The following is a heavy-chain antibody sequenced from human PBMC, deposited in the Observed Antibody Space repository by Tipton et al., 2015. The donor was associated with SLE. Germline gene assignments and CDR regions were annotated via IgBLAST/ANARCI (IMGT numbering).Heavy chain of an antibody. J-gene: IGHJ3*02. CDR1: GGSFSGYY. CDR3: ARDPGYSTSGDGFDI. D-gene: IGHD6-13*01. CDR2: INHSGST. Sequence: TLSLTCAVYGGSFSGYYWSWIRQPPGKGLEWIGEINHSGSTNYNPSLKSRVTISVDTSKNQFSLKLSSVTAADTAVYYCARDPGYSTSGDGFDIWGQGTKVTVSS. V-gene: IGHV4-34*01.